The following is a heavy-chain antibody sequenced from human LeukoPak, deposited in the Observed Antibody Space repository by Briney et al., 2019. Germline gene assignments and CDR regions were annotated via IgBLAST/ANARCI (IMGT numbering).Heavy chain of an antibody. CDR2: ISGSGSTI. CDR1: GFTFSSYE. D-gene: IGHD3-22*01. J-gene: IGHJ6*03. Sequence: GGSLRLSCAASGFTFSSYEMNWVRQAPGKGLEWVSYISGSGSTIYYADSVKGRFTISRDNAKNSPYLQMNSLRAEDTAAYYCARATYYYDSSGYYNYYYYMDVWGKGTTVTVSS. CDR3: ARATYYYDSSGYYNYYYYMDV. V-gene: IGHV3-48*03.